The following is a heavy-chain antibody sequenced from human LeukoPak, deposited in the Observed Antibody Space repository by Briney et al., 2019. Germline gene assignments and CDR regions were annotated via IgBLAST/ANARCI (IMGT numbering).Heavy chain of an antibody. V-gene: IGHV3-15*01. D-gene: IGHD3-3*01. J-gene: IGHJ4*02. CDR2: IKSKSDGGTT. Sequence: PGGSLRLSCAASGSIFTNAWMSWVRQAPGRGLEWVGRIKSKSDGGTTDYAAPVKGRFTISRDDSKKTLYLQMNSLTTEDTAVYYCVTEGRFTLSFDYWGQGTLVTVSS. CDR3: VTEGRFTLSFDY. CDR1: GSIFTNAW.